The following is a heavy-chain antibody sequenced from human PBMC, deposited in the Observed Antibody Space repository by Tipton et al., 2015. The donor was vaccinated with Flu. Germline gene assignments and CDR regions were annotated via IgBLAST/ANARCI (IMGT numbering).Heavy chain of an antibody. V-gene: IGHV4-31*02. CDR2: IYYSGST. CDR1: GGSISSGGAY. J-gene: IGHJ6*02. CDR3: ARDQGFGDGLTYDYYAMDV. Sequence: LRLSCSVSGGSISSGGAYWNWFRQLPGKGLEWIGCIYYSGSTYYKSSLRSRLSISVDTSRNLFSLTLNSVTAADTAIYYCARDQGFGDGLTYDYYAMDVWGQGTTVTVSS. D-gene: IGHD3-10*01.